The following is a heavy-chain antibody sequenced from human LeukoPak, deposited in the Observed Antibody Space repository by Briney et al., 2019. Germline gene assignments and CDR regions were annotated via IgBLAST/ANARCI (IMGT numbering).Heavy chain of an antibody. Sequence: PGGSLRLSCAASGFTFNSYAMTWVRQAPGKGLEWVSLISDSGGRIYYADSVKGRFTVSRDNSKNTLYLQINSLRDEDPAVYYCAKDDAWLQYNDWGQGTLVTVSS. D-gene: IGHD5-24*01. CDR1: GFTFNSYA. CDR2: ISDSGGRI. V-gene: IGHV3-23*01. CDR3: AKDDAWLQYND. J-gene: IGHJ4*02.